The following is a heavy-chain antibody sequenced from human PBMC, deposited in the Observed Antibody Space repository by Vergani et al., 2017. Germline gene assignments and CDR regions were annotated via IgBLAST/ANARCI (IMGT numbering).Heavy chain of an antibody. J-gene: IGHJ5*02. V-gene: IGHV6-1*01. CDR1: GDSVSSNSAA. Sequence: QVQLQQSGPGLVKPSQTLLLTCAISGDSVSSNSAAWNWIRQSPSRGLEWLGRTYYRSKWYNDYAVSVKSRITINPDTSKNQFSLKLNSVTAADTAVYYCWILADFYGLVSRLLDLWGQGILVTVSS. D-gene: IGHD3-10*01. CDR3: WILADFYGLVSRLLDL. CDR2: TYYRSKWYN.